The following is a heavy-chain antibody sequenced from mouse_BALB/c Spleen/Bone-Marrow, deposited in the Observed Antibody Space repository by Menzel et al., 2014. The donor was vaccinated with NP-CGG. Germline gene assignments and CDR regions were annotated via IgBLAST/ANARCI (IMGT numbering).Heavy chain of an antibody. CDR2: IDPANGNT. Sequence: VQLKQSGAERVKPGASVKLSCTASGFNIKDTYMHWVKQRPEQGLEWIGRIDPANGNTKYDPKFQGKATITADTSSNTAYLQLSSLTSEDTAVYYCARYYYGYYFDYWGQGTTLTVSS. J-gene: IGHJ2*01. CDR3: ARYYYGYYFDY. V-gene: IGHV14-3*02. D-gene: IGHD1-1*01. CDR1: GFNIKDTY.